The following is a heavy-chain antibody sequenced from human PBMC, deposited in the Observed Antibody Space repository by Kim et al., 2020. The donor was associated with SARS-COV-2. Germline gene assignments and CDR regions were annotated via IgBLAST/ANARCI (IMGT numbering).Heavy chain of an antibody. CDR3: ARGHRKSIVVVIAPRPYYYYMDD. Sequence: ASVKVSCKASGYTFTSYDINWVRQATGQGLAWMGWMNPNSGNTGYAQKFQGRVTMTRNTYISTAYMELSSLRSEDTAVYYCARGHRKSIVVVIAPRPYYYYMDDWGKGTTVTVPS. D-gene: IGHD2-21*01. V-gene: IGHV1-8*01. CDR1: GYTFTSYD. CDR2: MNPNSGNT. J-gene: IGHJ6*03.